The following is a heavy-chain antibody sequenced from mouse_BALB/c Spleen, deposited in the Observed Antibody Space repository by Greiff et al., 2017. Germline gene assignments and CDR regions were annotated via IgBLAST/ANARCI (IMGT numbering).Heavy chain of an antibody. J-gene: IGHJ2*01. Sequence: VKLMESGAELVRPGASVTLSCKASGYTFTDYEMHWVKQTPVHGLEWIGAIDPETGGTAYNQKFKGKATLTADKSSSTAYMELRSLTSEDSAVYYCTRGDRYDVGDYWGQGTTLTVSS. CDR3: TRGDRYDVGDY. D-gene: IGHD2-14*01. V-gene: IGHV1-15*01. CDR2: IDPETGGT. CDR1: GYTFTDYE.